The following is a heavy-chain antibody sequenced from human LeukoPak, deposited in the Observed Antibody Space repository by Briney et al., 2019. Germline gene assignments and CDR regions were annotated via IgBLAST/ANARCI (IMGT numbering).Heavy chain of an antibody. Sequence: PGGSLRLSCAVSGFTFSNSWMSWVRQAPGKGLEWVATIKPDGSAQYYVDSVKGRFTISRDNAKNSLFLQINSLRAEDTAVYYCANGGTYSSGPWGQGTLVTVSS. D-gene: IGHD3-22*01. J-gene: IGHJ5*02. V-gene: IGHV3-7*01. CDR1: GFTFSNSW. CDR2: IKPDGSAQ. CDR3: ANGGTYSSGP.